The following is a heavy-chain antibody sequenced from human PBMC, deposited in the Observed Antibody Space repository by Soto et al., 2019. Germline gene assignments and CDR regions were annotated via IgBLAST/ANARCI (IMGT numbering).Heavy chain of an antibody. CDR1: GFSLTSPGMC. Sequence: GPTLVNPTETLTLTCTFSGFSLTSPGMCVSWIRQPPGKALEWLALIERDDDDKYYSTSLKTRLTISKDTRKNQVDLTMANMDPADTGTYYCARSIRGPRRFNGMDVWGQGTTGIVSS. CDR3: ARSIRGPRRFNGMDV. V-gene: IGHV2-70*13. CDR2: IERDDDDK. D-gene: IGHD1-20*01. J-gene: IGHJ6*02.